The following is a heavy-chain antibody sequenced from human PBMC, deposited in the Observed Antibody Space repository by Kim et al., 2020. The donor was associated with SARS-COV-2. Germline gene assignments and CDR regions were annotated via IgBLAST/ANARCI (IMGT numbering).Heavy chain of an antibody. CDR3: RRRCFGSGCYTYYF. J-gene: IGHJ4*01. Sequence: SETLSLTCTVSGGSIINVGYFWSWIPQRPGKGWEWIVYTSHSDSLFHHPSLNSLTTTTIDTSKKQLPLMLTLVTDADTAYYYCRRRCFGSGCYTYYF. V-gene: IGHV4-31*01. D-gene: IGHD1-26*01. CDR1: GGSIINVGYF. CDR2: TSHSDSL.